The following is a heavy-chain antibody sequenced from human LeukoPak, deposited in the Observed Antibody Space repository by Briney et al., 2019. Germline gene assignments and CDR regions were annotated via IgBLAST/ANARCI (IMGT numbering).Heavy chain of an antibody. CDR3: ARPYFPGYYYYGMDV. CDR1: GFTFSSYA. CDR2: ISGSGDTT. J-gene: IGHJ6*02. Sequence: GGSLRLSCAASGFTFSSYAMSWVRQAPGKGLEWVSAISGSGDTTYHADSVKGRFTISRDNSKNTLYLQMNSLRAEDTAVYYCARPYFPGYYYYGMDVWGQGTTVTVSS. V-gene: IGHV3-23*01. D-gene: IGHD2/OR15-2a*01.